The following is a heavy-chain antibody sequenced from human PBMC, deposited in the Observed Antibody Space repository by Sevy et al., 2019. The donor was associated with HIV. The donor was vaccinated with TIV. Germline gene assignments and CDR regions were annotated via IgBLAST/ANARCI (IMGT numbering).Heavy chain of an antibody. CDR1: GFTFSSYN. J-gene: IGHJ4*02. Sequence: GGSLRLSCAASGFTFSSYNMNWVRQAPGKGLEWVSSISSSSSYIYYADSVKGRFTISRDNAKNSRYLQMNRERAEDTAVYYCARNRYCGGDCYSSPFDYWGQGTLVTVS. CDR3: ARNRYCGGDCYSSPFDY. CDR2: ISSSSSYI. D-gene: IGHD2-21*02. V-gene: IGHV3-21*01.